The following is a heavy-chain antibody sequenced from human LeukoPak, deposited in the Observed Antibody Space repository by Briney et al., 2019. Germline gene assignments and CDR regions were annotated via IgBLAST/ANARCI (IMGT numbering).Heavy chain of an antibody. CDR2: IYYSGST. CDR3: ARDAYCSSTSCYEFDP. Sequence: SSETLSLTCTVSGGSISSYYWSWIRQPPGKGLEWIGYIYYSGSTYYNPSLKSRVTISVDTSKNQFSLKLSSVTAADTAVYYCARDAYCSSTSCYEFDPWGQGTLVTVSS. V-gene: IGHV4-59*12. CDR1: GGSISSYY. D-gene: IGHD2-2*01. J-gene: IGHJ5*02.